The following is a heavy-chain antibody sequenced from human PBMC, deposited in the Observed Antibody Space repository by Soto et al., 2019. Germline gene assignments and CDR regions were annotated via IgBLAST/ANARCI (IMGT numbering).Heavy chain of an antibody. CDR2: ISYDGSNK. V-gene: IGHV3-30*18. Sequence: QVQLVESGGGVVQPGRSLRLSCAASGFTFSSYGMHWVRQAPGKGLEWVAVISYDGSNKYYADSVKGRFNISRDNSKNTLYLQMNSLRAEDTAVYYCAKEPSSGWYWAINWFDPWGQGTLVTVSS. CDR3: AKEPSSGWYWAINWFDP. J-gene: IGHJ5*02. D-gene: IGHD6-19*01. CDR1: GFTFSSYG.